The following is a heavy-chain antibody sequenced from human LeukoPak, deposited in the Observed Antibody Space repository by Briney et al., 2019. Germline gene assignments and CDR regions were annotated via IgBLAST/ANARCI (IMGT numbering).Heavy chain of an antibody. CDR3: ARDSNDEDNAFDI. D-gene: IGHD2-15*01. J-gene: IGHJ3*02. Sequence: SQTLSLTCAISGDSVSRHSAAWHWIRQSPSRGLEWLGRTYYRSKWYSDYALSVKSRITVNPDTSKNQFSLQLNSVTPEVTAVYYCARDSNDEDNAFDIWGQGTMVTVSS. CDR1: GDSVSRHSAA. CDR2: TYYRSKWYS. V-gene: IGHV6-1*01.